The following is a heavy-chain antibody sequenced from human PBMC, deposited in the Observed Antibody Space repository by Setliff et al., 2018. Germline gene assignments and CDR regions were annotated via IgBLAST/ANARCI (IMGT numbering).Heavy chain of an antibody. J-gene: IGHJ4*02. V-gene: IGHV3-48*01. D-gene: IGHD6-13*01. CDR2: ISSSSRTK. Sequence: GGSLRLSCAASGFTFSSYTMNWVRQAPGKGLEWVSYISSSSRTKYYADSVKGRFTISRDNAKNSLYLQMNSLRAEDTAVYYCARFAGSSWVDYWGQGTLVTVSS. CDR1: GFTFSSYT. CDR3: ARFAGSSWVDY.